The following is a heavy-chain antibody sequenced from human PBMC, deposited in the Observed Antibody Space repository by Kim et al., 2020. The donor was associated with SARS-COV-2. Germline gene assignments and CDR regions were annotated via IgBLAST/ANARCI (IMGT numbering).Heavy chain of an antibody. CDR1: GGSFSGYY. V-gene: IGHV4-34*01. CDR3: ARGAAADGFDP. Sequence: SETLSLTCAVYGGSFSGYYWSWIRQPPGKGLEWIGEINHSGSTNYNPSLKSRVTISVDTSKNQFSLKLSSVTAADTAVYYCARGAAADGFDPWGQGTLVTVSS. D-gene: IGHD6-13*01. CDR2: INHSGST. J-gene: IGHJ5*02.